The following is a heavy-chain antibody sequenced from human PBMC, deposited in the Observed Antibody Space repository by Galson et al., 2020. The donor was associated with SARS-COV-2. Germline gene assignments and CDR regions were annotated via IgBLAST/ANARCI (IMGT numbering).Heavy chain of an antibody. J-gene: IGHJ5*02. Sequence: ASVKVSCKASGYTLTELSMHWVRQAPGKGLEWMGGFDPEDGETIYAQKFQGRVTMTEDTSTDTAYMELSSLRSEDTAVYYCATGPAAIRYNWFDPWGQGTLVTVSS. D-gene: IGHD2-2*02. CDR1: GYTLTELS. CDR3: ATGPAAIRYNWFDP. CDR2: FDPEDGET. V-gene: IGHV1-24*01.